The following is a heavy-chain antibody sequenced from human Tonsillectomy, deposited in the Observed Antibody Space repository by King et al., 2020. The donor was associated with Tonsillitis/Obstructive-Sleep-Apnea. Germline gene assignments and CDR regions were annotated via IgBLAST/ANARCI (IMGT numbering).Heavy chain of an antibody. CDR2: ISWDGGST. Sequence: EVQLVESGGVVVQPGGSLRLSCAASGFTFDDYTMHWVRHAQGKGLEWVSLISWDGGSTHYADSVKGRFTISRDNSKNSLYLQMNSLRTEDTALYYCAKGLSTTIAARASSMDVWGKGTTVTVSS. CDR1: GFTFDDYT. V-gene: IGHV3-43*01. CDR3: AKGLSTTIAARASSMDV. J-gene: IGHJ6*03. D-gene: IGHD6-6*01.